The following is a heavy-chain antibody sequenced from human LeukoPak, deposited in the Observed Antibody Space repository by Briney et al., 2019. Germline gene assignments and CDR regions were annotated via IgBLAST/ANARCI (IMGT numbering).Heavy chain of an antibody. D-gene: IGHD2-2*01. CDR3: ARLQYCSGTSCYWFDP. J-gene: IGHJ5*02. CDR1: GGSISSGGYY. CDR2: IYYSGST. Sequence: SQTLSLTCTVSGGSISSGGYYWSWIRQHPGKGLEWLGYIYYSGSTYYNPSLKSRVTISVDTSKNQFSLRLSSVTAADTAVYYCARLQYCSGTSCYWFDPWGQGTLVTVSS. V-gene: IGHV4-31*03.